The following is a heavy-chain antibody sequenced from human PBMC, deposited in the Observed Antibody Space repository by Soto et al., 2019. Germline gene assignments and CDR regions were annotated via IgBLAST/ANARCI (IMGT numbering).Heavy chain of an antibody. D-gene: IGHD2-2*01. CDR1: GFTFINFA. J-gene: IGHJ6*03. CDR3: AKDTSSSPYYRDF. V-gene: IGHV3-23*01. CDR2: ITGSTGTT. Sequence: EVQVLESGGGSVQPGGSLRLSCAASGFTFINFAMSWFRHAPGKGREWVSEITGSTGTTYYADSVKGRFISSRDNSNKTVHLQMNSLRAEDTAVYYCAKDTSSSPYYRDFWGKGTTVTVSS.